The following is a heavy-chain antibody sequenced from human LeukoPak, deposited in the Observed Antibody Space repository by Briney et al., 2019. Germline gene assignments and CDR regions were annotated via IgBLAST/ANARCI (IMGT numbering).Heavy chain of an antibody. V-gene: IGHV1-69*05. CDR2: IIPIFGTA. J-gene: IGHJ3*02. Sequence: SVKVSCKASGGTFSSYAISWVRQAPGQGLEWMGGIIPIFGTANYAQKFQGRVTITTDESTSTAYMELSSLRSEDTAVYYCAREAASTGSYLFGGRAFDSWGQGTMVTVSS. D-gene: IGHD1-26*01. CDR1: GGTFSSYA. CDR3: AREAASTGSYLFGGRAFDS.